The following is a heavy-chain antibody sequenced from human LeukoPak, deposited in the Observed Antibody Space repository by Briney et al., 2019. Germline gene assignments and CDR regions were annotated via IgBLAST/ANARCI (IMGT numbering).Heavy chain of an antibody. V-gene: IGHV3-48*03. CDR1: GFTFSGHE. D-gene: IGHD1-26*01. J-gene: IGHJ4*02. CDR3: ARYSFSGSLDY. CDR2: ISSTGATI. Sequence: GGSLRLSCAASGFTFSGHEMNWVRQAPGKGLEWVSYISSTGATIYYADSVRGRFTISRDNAKNSLFLQMNSLRAEDTAIYYCARYSFSGSLDYWGQGTLVTVSS.